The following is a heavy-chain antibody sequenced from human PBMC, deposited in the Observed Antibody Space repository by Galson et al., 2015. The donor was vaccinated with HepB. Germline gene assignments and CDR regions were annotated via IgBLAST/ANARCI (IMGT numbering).Heavy chain of an antibody. CDR2: ISSSSNYI. Sequence: SLRLSCAASGFTFSSYSMNWVHQAPGKGLEWVSSISSSSNYIYYADSMKGRFTISRDNAKNSLFLQMNSLRAEDTAVYYCAKTGLEVTKDFDSWGQGTLVTVSS. CDR3: AKTGLEVTKDFDS. CDR1: GFTFSSYS. D-gene: IGHD2-21*02. V-gene: IGHV3-21*01. J-gene: IGHJ4*02.